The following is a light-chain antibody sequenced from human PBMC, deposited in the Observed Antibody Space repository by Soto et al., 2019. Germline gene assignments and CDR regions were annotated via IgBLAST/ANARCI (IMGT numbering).Light chain of an antibody. J-gene: IGKJ1*01. CDR2: DAS. V-gene: IGKV3-11*01. Sequence: IVLTQSPATLSLSPGERATLYCRASQYVSSFLAWYQQKAGQAPRLLIYDASHRATGIPARFSGSGSGTDFTLTINSLEPEDFALYYCQQRYNWPPTFGQGTKVDIK. CDR3: QQRYNWPPT. CDR1: QYVSSF.